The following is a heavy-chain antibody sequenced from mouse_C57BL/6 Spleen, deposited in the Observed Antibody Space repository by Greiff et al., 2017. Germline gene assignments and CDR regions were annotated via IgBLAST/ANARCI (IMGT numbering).Heavy chain of an antibody. V-gene: IGHV1-52*01. CDR2: IDPSDSET. J-gene: IGHJ3*01. D-gene: IGHD3-2*01. CDR1: GYTFTSYW. Sequence: QVQLQQPGAELVRPGSSVKLSCKASGYTFTSYWMHWVKQRPIQGLEWIGNIDPSDSETPYNQKFKDKATLTVDKSSSTAYMQLSSLTSENSAVNYCARGADSSCYVPFAYWGQGTLVTVSA. CDR3: ARGADSSCYVPFAY.